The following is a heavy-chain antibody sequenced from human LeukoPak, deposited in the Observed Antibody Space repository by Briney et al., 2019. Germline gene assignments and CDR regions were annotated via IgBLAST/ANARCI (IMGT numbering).Heavy chain of an antibody. J-gene: IGHJ4*02. CDR2: IKSKTDGGTT. CDR1: GFTFSNAW. Sequence: GGSLRLSCAASGFTFSNAWMSWVRQAPGKGLEWVGRIKSKTDGGTTDYAAPVKGRFTISRDNSKNTLYLQMNSLRAEDTAVYYCARDFRTAAGTVGGYWGQGTLVTVSS. D-gene: IGHD6-13*01. CDR3: ARDFRTAAGTVGGY. V-gene: IGHV3-15*01.